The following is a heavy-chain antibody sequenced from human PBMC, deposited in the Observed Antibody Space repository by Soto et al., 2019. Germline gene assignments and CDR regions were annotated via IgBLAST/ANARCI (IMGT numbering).Heavy chain of an antibody. Sequence: QVQLVQSGAEVKKPGSSVKVSCKASGGTFSSYAISWVRQAPGQGLEWMGGIIPIFGTVNYAQKFQGRVTITADESTSTAYMELSSLRSEDTAVYYCARGDYYGSGSAIYYYYGMDVWGQGTTVTVSS. V-gene: IGHV1-69*01. CDR3: ARGDYYGSGSAIYYYYGMDV. D-gene: IGHD3-10*01. CDR2: IIPIFGTV. CDR1: GGTFSSYA. J-gene: IGHJ6*02.